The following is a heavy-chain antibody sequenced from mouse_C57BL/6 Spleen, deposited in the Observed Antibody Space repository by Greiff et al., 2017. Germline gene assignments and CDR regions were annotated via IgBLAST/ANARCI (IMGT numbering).Heavy chain of an antibody. CDR3: ARGGAAQAMGAMDY. V-gene: IGHV5-16*01. J-gene: IGHJ4*01. CDR2: INYDGSST. Sequence: LQQSEGGLVQPGSSMKLSCTASGFTFSDYYMAWVRQVPEKGLEWVANINYDGSSTYYLDSLKSRFIISRDNAKNILYLQMSSLKSEDTATYYCARGGAAQAMGAMDYWGQGTSVTVSS. CDR1: GFTFSDYY. D-gene: IGHD3-2*02.